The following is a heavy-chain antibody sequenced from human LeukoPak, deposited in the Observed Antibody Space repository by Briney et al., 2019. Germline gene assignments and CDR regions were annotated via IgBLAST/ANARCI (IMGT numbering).Heavy chain of an antibody. D-gene: IGHD3-22*01. CDR1: GFTFINYA. Sequence: GGSLRLSCAASGFTFINYAMSWVRQAPGKGLEWVSGTGASGVTTHYADSVRGRFSLSRDNAKNTVHLQMNSLRAEDTALYYCAKHRDDGDSSGYYDFEFWGQGTLVTVSS. CDR2: TGASGVTT. V-gene: IGHV3-23*01. CDR3: AKHRDDGDSSGYYDFEF. J-gene: IGHJ4*02.